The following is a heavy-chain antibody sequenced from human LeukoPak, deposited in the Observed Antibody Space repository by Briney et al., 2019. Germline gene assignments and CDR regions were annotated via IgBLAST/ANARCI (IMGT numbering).Heavy chain of an antibody. Sequence: ASETLSLTCAVYGGSFSGYYWSWIRQPPGKGLEWIGEINHSGSTNYNPSLKSRVTISVDTSKNQFSLKLSSVTAADTAVYYCARRSSGSPPYYFGYWGQGTLVTVSS. CDR1: GGSFSGYY. J-gene: IGHJ4*02. V-gene: IGHV4-34*01. D-gene: IGHD1-26*01. CDR2: INHSGST. CDR3: ARRSSGSPPYYFGY.